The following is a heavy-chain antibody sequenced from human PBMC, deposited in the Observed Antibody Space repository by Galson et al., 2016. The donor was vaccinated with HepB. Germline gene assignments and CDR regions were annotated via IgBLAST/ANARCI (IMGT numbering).Heavy chain of an antibody. Sequence: LSLTCSVSGGSMTTGVYYWGWIRQSPGKGLEWIGNIYHGGDTYYNPSLKSRVSVSVDTSKSQFSLRMTSVTAADTGVYYCARQGYDGTYGRVDPWGQGTLVTVSS. D-gene: IGHD3-22*01. CDR2: IYHGGDT. CDR3: ARQGYDGTYGRVDP. V-gene: IGHV4-39*01. CDR1: GGSMTTGVYY. J-gene: IGHJ5*02.